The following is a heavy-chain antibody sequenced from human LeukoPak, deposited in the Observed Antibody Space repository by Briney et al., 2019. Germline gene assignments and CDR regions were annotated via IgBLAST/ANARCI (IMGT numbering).Heavy chain of an antibody. J-gene: IGHJ4*02. CDR2: INHTGST. D-gene: IGHD3-10*01. V-gene: IGHV4-34*01. CDR3: ARVGADGSGFLFDY. Sequence: SETLSLTCAVYGGSFSGYYWSWIRQPPGKGLEWIGEINHTGSTNYNPSLKSRVTISVDTSKNQFSLKLSSVTAADTAVYYCARVGADGSGFLFDYWGQGTLVTVSS. CDR1: GGSFSGYY.